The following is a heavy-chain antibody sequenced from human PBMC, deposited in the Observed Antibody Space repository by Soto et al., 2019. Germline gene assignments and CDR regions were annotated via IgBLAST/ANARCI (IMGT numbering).Heavy chain of an antibody. J-gene: IGHJ4*02. Sequence: QVQLVESGGGVVQPGRSLRLSCAASGFTFSSYAMHWVRQAPGKGLEWVAVISYDGSNKYYADSVKGRFTISRDNSKNTLYLQMNSLRAEDTAVYYCARDDSNDYWGQGTLVTVSS. CDR3: ARDDSNDY. V-gene: IGHV3-30-3*01. D-gene: IGHD2-21*02. CDR2: ISYDGSNK. CDR1: GFTFSSYA.